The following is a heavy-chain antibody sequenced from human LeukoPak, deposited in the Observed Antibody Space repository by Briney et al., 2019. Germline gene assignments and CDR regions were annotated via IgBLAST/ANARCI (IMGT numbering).Heavy chain of an antibody. CDR3: ARWEEENWFDP. J-gene: IGHJ5*02. CDR1: GYSISSGYY. D-gene: IGHD1-26*01. V-gene: IGHV4-38-2*02. CDR2: IYHSGST. Sequence: SETLSLTCTVSGYSISSGYYWGWIRQPPGKGLEWIGSIYHSGSTYYNPSLKSRVTISVDTSKNQFSLKLSSVTAADTAVYYCARWEEENWFDPWGQGTLVTVSS.